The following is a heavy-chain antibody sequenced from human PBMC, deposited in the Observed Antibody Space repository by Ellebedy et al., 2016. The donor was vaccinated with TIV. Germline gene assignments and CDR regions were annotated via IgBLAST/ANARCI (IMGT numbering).Heavy chain of an antibody. CDR2: VNWNSGHI. CDR1: GFNFEAYA. Sequence: SLKISCLASGFNFEAYAMHWVRQAPGKGPEWVSSVNWNSGHIDYADSVKGRFTISRDNAKNSLYLQMNSLRPEDTALYFCAKDRSISGFSMYFFDSWGQGTPVTVSS. CDR3: AKDRSISGFSMYFFDS. J-gene: IGHJ4*02. D-gene: IGHD3-22*01. V-gene: IGHV3-9*01.